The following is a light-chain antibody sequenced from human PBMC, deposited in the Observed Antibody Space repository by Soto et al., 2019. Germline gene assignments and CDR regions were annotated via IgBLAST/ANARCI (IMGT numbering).Light chain of an antibody. Sequence: QSALTQPPSASGAPGQSVAISCTGTSSDVWGYNYVSWDQQHPGKAPKLMIYEVNKRPSGVPDRCSGSKSGNTASLTVAGLQAVDEADYYCSSYAGTSNVFATGTKPTVL. CDR3: SSYAGTSNV. J-gene: IGLJ1*01. CDR1: SSDVWGYNY. CDR2: EVN. V-gene: IGLV2-8*01.